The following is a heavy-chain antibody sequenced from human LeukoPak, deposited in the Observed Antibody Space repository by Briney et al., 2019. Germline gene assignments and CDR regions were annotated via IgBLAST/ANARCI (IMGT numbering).Heavy chain of an antibody. CDR3: ASADPTVCSGGSCYLVF. Sequence: GESLRISCKGSGYSFTSYWISWVRQIPGKGLEWVVRIDPSDPYTNYNPSFQGHVTISADKSISTAYLQWSSLKASDTAMYYCASADPTVCSGGSCYLVFWGQGTLVTVSS. CDR2: IDPSDPYT. CDR1: GYSFTSYW. J-gene: IGHJ4*02. V-gene: IGHV5-10-1*01. D-gene: IGHD2-15*01.